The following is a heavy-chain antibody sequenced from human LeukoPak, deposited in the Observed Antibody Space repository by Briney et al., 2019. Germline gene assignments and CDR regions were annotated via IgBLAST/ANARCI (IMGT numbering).Heavy chain of an antibody. Sequence: SETLSLTCAVYGGSFSGYYWSWIRQPPGKGLEWIGEINHSGSTNYNPSLKSRVTISVGTSKNQFSLKLSSVTAADTAVYYCARSVVPAAIRLHGMDVWGQGTTVTVSS. CDR1: GGSFSGYY. D-gene: IGHD2-2*02. J-gene: IGHJ6*02. CDR2: INHSGST. CDR3: ARSVVPAAIRLHGMDV. V-gene: IGHV4-34*01.